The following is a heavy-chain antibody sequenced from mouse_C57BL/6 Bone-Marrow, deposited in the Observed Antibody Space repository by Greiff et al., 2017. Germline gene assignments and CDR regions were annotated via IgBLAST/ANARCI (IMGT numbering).Heavy chain of an antibody. Sequence: QVQLQQSGPGLVQPSQSLSITCTVSGFSFTSYGVHWVRQPPGKGLEWLGVIWSGGSTDYNAAFISRLSISKDNSKSQVFFKMNSLQADDTAIYYCAKTGYDGYCSCDYWGQGTTLTVSS. V-gene: IGHV2-4*01. D-gene: IGHD2-3*01. CDR3: AKTGYDGYCSCDY. CDR2: IWSGGST. CDR1: GFSFTSYG. J-gene: IGHJ2*01.